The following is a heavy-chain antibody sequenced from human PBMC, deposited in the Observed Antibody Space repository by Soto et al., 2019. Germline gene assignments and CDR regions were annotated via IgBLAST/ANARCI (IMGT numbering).Heavy chain of an antibody. CDR2: IYYSGST. V-gene: IGHV4-59*01. D-gene: IGHD3-3*01. Sequence: QVQLQESGPGLVKPSETLSLTCTVSGGSISSYYWSWIRQPPGKGLEWIGYIYYSGSTNYNPSLKSRVTISVDTSKNQFSLKLSSVTAADTAVYYCARDQAHYDFWSGYYRSYWYFDLWGRGTLVTVSS. CDR1: GGSISSYY. J-gene: IGHJ2*01. CDR3: ARDQAHYDFWSGYYRSYWYFDL.